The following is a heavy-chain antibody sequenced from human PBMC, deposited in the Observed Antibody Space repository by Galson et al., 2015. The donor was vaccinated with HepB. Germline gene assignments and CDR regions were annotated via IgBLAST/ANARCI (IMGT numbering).Heavy chain of an antibody. CDR1: GFTFSSYA. CDR3: AKDGIMVSNNPYQLHF. V-gene: IGHV3-23*01. D-gene: IGHD2-8*01. J-gene: IGHJ4*02. CDR2: ITSNGGST. Sequence: SLRLSCAASGFTFSSYAMTWVRQAPGKGLEWISRITSNGGSTFYPNSVKGRFTISRDNSRNTVVLQLSSLRPEDTAVYYGAKDGIMVSNNPYQLHFWGQGTLVSVSS.